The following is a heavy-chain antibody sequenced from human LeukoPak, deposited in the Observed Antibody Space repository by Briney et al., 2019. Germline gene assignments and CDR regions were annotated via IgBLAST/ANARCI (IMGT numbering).Heavy chain of an antibody. J-gene: IGHJ6*02. D-gene: IGHD5-12*01. CDR1: GYTFTGYY. CDR2: INPNSGGT. V-gene: IGHV1-2*02. CDR3: ARDAGYSGYDYGDGMDV. Sequence: ASAKVSCKASGYTFTGYYMHWVRQAPGQGLEWMGWINPNSGGTNYAQKFQGRVTMTRDTSISTAYMELSRLRSDDTAVYYCARDAGYSGYDYGDGMDVWGQGTTVTVSS.